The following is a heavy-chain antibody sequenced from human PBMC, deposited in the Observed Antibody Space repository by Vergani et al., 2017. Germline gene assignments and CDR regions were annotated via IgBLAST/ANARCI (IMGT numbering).Heavy chain of an antibody. Sequence: EVQLVESGGGLVKPGGSLRLSCAASGFTFSSYSMNWVRQAPGKGLEWVSSISSSSSYIYYADSVKGRFTISRDNAKNSLYLQMNSLRAEDTAVYYCARSHYYESSGYYYEGYYFDYWGQGTLVTVSS. CDR3: ARSHYYESSGYYYEGYYFDY. V-gene: IGHV3-21*01. CDR1: GFTFSSYS. CDR2: ISSSSSYI. J-gene: IGHJ4*02. D-gene: IGHD3-22*01.